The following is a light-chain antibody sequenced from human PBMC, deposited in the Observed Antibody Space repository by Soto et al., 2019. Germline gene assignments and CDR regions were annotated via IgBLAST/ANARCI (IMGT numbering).Light chain of an antibody. J-gene: IGKJ2*01. V-gene: IGKV3-20*01. CDR3: EHYGSSPYT. Sequence: EIVLTQSPGTLSLSPGERATLSCRASQSVSSSYLAWYQQKPSQAPRLLIYGASSRATGIPDMFSGSGSGTELTLTISRLETEDFAMYSCEHYGSSPYTFGQGTKLEIK. CDR1: QSVSSSY. CDR2: GAS.